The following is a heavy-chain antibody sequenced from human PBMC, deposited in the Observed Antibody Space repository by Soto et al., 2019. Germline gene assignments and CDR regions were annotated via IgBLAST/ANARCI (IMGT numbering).Heavy chain of an antibody. Sequence: GGSLRLSCLTSGFAFGDFAMTWFRQAPGKGLEWVGFITSKRYGARTEYAASVKGRFSISRDDRNSVAYLQMNNLKADDTAVYYCSRLSPVRYTAYDFPMDVWGQGTTVTGSS. J-gene: IGHJ6*02. CDR2: ITSKRYGART. CDR3: SRLSPVRYTAYDFPMDV. D-gene: IGHD5-12*01. CDR1: GFAFGDFA. V-gene: IGHV3-49*03.